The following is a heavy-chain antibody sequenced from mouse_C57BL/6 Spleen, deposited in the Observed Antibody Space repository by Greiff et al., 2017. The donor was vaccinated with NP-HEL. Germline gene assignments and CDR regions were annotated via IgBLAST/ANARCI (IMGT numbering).Heavy chain of an antibody. CDR3: ASSGSREGDY. J-gene: IGHJ2*01. CDR1: GYAFSSYW. CDR2: IYPGDGDT. D-gene: IGHD1-1*01. Sequence: VMLVESGAELVKPGASVKISCKASGYAFSSYWMNWVKQRPGKGLEWIGQIYPGDGDTNYNGKFKGKATLTADKSSSTAYMQLSSLTSEDSAVYFCASSGSREGDYWGKGTTLTVSS. V-gene: IGHV1-80*01.